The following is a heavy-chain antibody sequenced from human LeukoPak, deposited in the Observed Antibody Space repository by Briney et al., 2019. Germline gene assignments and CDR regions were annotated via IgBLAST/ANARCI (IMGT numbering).Heavy chain of an antibody. CDR3: SRLEDSSPIEVALDI. D-gene: IGHD6-13*01. Sequence: GASLRLSCATPGFTFSGSVMHLVRQAAGKGLDWLGRIRSKRNNDATAYAASVKGRFTISRDDSKNTVYLHMDSLNTEDTALYYCSRLEDSSPIEVALDIWGQGTVVTVSS. CDR1: GFTFSGSV. J-gene: IGHJ3*02. V-gene: IGHV3-73*01. CDR2: IRSKRNNDAT.